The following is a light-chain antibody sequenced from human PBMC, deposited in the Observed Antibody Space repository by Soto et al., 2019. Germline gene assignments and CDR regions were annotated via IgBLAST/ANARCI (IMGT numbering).Light chain of an antibody. CDR2: NPN. CDR1: SSNIGSNT. Sequence: QSVLTQPPSVSGIPGQRVTISCSGASSNIGSNTVNWYQQFPGTAPTPLIYNPNLRPSGVPDRFSGSKSGTSASLAISGLQSEDEADYYCAAWDESLTGFVFGTGTKVTVL. V-gene: IGLV1-44*01. J-gene: IGLJ1*01. CDR3: AAWDESLTGFV.